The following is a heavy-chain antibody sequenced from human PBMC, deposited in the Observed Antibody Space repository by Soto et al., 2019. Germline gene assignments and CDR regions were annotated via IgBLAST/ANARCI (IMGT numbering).Heavy chain of an antibody. V-gene: IGHV4-31*03. J-gene: IGHJ4*02. CDR1: GGSISSGGYY. CDR3: ARVARSSGYYFPHRY. CDR2: IYYSGST. D-gene: IGHD3-22*01. Sequence: SETLSLTCTVSGGSISSGGYYWSWIRQHPGKGLEWIGYIYYSGSTYYNPSLKSRVTISVDTSKNQFSLKLSSVTAADTAVYYCARVARSSGYYFPHRYSGQGTLVPVSS.